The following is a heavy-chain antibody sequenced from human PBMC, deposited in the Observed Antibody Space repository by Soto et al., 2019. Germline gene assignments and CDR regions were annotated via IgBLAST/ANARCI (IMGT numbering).Heavy chain of an antibody. CDR2: INPSGGST. V-gene: IGHV1-46*01. CDR3: ARGEFSSSWYRESHFDS. J-gene: IGHJ4*02. CDR1: GYTFTSYY. D-gene: IGHD6-13*01. Sequence: ASVKVSCKASGYTFTSYYMHWVRQAPGQGLEWMGIINPSGGSTSYAQKFQGRVTISVDTARNQFSLNLRSVTAADTAVYYCARGEFSSSWYRESHFDSWGQGTLVTVSS.